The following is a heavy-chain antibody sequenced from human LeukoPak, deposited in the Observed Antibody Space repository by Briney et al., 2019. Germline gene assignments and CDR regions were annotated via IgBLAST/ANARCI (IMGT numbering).Heavy chain of an antibody. V-gene: IGHV1-8*01. D-gene: IGHD5-18*01. Sequence: GASVKVSCKASGYTFTSYDINWVRQATGQGLEWMGWMNPNSGNTGYAQKFQGRVTMTRNTSISTAYMELSSLRSEDTAVYYCAKGHPPAGIQLWFHPRLSDAFDIWGQGTMVTVSS. CDR2: MNPNSGNT. J-gene: IGHJ3*02. CDR3: AKGHPPAGIQLWFHPRLSDAFDI. CDR1: GYTFTSYD.